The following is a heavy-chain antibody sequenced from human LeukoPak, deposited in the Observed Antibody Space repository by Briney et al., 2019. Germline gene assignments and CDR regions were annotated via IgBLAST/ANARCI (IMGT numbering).Heavy chain of an antibody. V-gene: IGHV3-74*01. Sequence: GGSLRLSCAASGFTFSSYCMHWVRQAPGKGLVWVSRIKSDGSGTSYSDSVKGRFTISRDNARNTVYLQMNSLRAEDTAVYYCARDYYESSGYYYDATALSDWGQGTLVTVSS. CDR3: ARDYYESSGYYYDATALSD. CDR2: IKSDGSGT. J-gene: IGHJ4*02. CDR1: GFTFSSYC. D-gene: IGHD3-22*01.